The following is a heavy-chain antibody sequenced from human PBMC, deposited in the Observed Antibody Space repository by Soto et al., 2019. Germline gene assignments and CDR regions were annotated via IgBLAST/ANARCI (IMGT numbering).Heavy chain of an antibody. CDR1: GFTFRNFV. V-gene: IGHV3-23*01. Sequence: EVQLLESGGGVVQPGGSLRLSCAASGFTFRNFVMSWVRQAPGKGLEWVSAIRATGGQTFYADSVKGRFTIPRDNSKNMLYLQIDSLTDEDTALYFCAQDRGWGVVSPSHDSWGQGTLVTVSS. J-gene: IGHJ4*02. CDR2: IRATGGQT. D-gene: IGHD2-21*01. CDR3: AQDRGWGVVSPSHDS.